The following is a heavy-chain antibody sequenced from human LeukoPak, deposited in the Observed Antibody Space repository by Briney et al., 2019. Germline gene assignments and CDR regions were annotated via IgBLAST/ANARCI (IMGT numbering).Heavy chain of an antibody. Sequence: SETLSLTCTVSGGSISSSSYYWGWIRQPPGKGLEWIGSIYYSGSTYYNPSLKSRVTISVDTPKNQFSLKLSSVTAADTAVYYCARPKGPYGDYGDWGQGTLVTVSS. CDR1: GGSISSSSYY. CDR3: ARPKGPYGDYGD. CDR2: IYYSGST. J-gene: IGHJ4*02. V-gene: IGHV4-39*01. D-gene: IGHD4-17*01.